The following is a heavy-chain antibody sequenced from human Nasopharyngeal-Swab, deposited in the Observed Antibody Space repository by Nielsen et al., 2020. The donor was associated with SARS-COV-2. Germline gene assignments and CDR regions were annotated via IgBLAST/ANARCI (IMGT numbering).Heavy chain of an antibody. Sequence: GGSLRLSRAASGFTFSSYSMNWVRQAPGKGLEWVSSISSSSSYIYYADSVKGRFTISRDNAKNSLYLQMNSLRAEDTAVYYCARDGDYSGWELTDYWGQGTLVTVSS. CDR3: ARDGDYSGWELTDY. D-gene: IGHD1-26*01. CDR1: GFTFSSYS. V-gene: IGHV3-21*01. CDR2: ISSSSSYI. J-gene: IGHJ4*02.